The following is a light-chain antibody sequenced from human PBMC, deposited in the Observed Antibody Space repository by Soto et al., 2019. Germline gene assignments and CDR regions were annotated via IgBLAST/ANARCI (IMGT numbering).Light chain of an antibody. J-gene: IGKJ4*01. V-gene: IGKV1-12*01. CDR3: QQANSFPLT. CDR1: QGISSL. Sequence: DIQMTQSPSSVSASVGDRVTITCRASQGISSLFARYQQKPGKAPKLLIHTASSLQSGVPSRFSGSGSGTDFTLTISSLQPEDFATYYCQQANSFPLTFGGGTKVEIK. CDR2: TAS.